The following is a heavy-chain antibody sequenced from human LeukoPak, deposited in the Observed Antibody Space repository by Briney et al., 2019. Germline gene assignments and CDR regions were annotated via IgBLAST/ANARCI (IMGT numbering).Heavy chain of an antibody. CDR3: VRGRAWFDP. J-gene: IGHJ5*02. D-gene: IGHD3-10*01. V-gene: IGHV4-59*01. Sequence: SETLSLTCTVSGGSISSYYWSWIRQPPGKGLEWIGYIYYSGNTNYNSSLESRVTISVDTSKNQFSLRLNSVTAGDTAVYYCVRGRAWFDPWGQGTLVTVSS. CDR1: GGSISSYY. CDR2: IYYSGNT.